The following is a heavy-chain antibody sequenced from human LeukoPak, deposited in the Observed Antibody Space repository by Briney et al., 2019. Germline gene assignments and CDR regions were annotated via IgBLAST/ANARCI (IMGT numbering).Heavy chain of an antibody. V-gene: IGHV4-39*01. CDR1: GGSISSSSYY. D-gene: IGHD5-18*01. Sequence: SETLSLTCTVSGGSISSSSYYWGWIRQPPGKGLEWIGSIYYSGSTYYNPSLKSRVTISVDTSKNQFSLKLSSVTAADTAVYYCARHPPLAPPRRYSYGYHRFDPCGQGTLVTVSS. J-gene: IGHJ5*02. CDR2: IYYSGST. CDR3: ARHPPLAPPRRYSYGYHRFDP.